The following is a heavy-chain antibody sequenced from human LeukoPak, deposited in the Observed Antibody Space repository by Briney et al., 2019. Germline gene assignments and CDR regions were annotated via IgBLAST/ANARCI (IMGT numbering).Heavy chain of an antibody. J-gene: IGHJ4*01. Sequence: PGGSLRLSCAASGFSFSSYSMDWVRQALGKGLEWVSSVSSSSSYISYADSVKGRFTISRDNAKKSLYLQMNSLRAEDTAVSYSTRDIPRGSGYYFDFWGDGTLVTVSS. CDR2: VSSSSSYI. CDR1: GFSFSSYS. CDR3: TRDIPRGSGYYFDF. V-gene: IGHV3-21*01. D-gene: IGHD3-22*01.